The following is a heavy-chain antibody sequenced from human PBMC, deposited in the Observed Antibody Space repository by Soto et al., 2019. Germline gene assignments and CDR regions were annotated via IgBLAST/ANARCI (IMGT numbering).Heavy chain of an antibody. J-gene: IGHJ4*02. D-gene: IGHD3-16*01. CDR1: GFTFSGSA. CDR3: TTLLTGGYAHGQTGYYFDY. V-gene: IGHV3-73*02. Sequence: EVQLVESGGGLVQPGGSLKLSCAASGFTFSGSAMHWVRQASGKGLDWVGRIRSKANSYATAYAASVKGRFTISRDDSKNTAYLQMNSRKTEDTAVYYCTTLLTGGYAHGQTGYYFDYWGQGTLVTVSS. CDR2: IRSKANSYAT.